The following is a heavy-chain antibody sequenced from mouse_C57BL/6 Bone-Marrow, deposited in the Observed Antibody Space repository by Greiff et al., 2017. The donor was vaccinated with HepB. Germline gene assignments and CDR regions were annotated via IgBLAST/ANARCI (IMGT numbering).Heavy chain of an antibody. CDR2: INPDSSTI. D-gene: IGHD1-1*01. J-gene: IGHJ4*01. CDR3: ARPNYYGSSYYAMDY. V-gene: IGHV4-1*01. Sequence: AASGIDFSRYWMSWVRRAPGKGLEWIGEINPDSSTINYAPSLKDKFIISRDNAKNTLYLQMSKVRSEDTALYYCARPNYYGSSYYAMDYWGQGTSVTVSS. CDR1: GIDFSRYW.